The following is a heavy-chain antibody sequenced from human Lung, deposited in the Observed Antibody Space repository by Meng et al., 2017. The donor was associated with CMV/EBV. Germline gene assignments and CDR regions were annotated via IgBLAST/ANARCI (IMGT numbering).Heavy chain of an antibody. V-gene: IGHV1-2*02. CDR3: ARHFPGGLDGFDI. D-gene: IGHD3-3*02. Sequence: ASXXVSXKASAYTFIGYNMHWVRQAPGQGLEWVGWVNPNSGVTGYAQKFLGKVTMTSDTSITTAYMELTRLTYDDTAVYYCARHFPGGLDGFDIWGQGTVV. CDR1: AYTFIGYN. J-gene: IGHJ3*02. CDR2: VNPNSGVT.